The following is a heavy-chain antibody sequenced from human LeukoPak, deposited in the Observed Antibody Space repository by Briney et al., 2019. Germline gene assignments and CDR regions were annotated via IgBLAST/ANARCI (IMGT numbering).Heavy chain of an antibody. CDR1: GFLFSEFG. Sequence: PGGSLRLSCSASGFLFSEFGLHWVRRAPGKGLEWVTFIRYDGTTKYYADSVKGRFTITRDNSKNTVYLQMNSLNSEDAAMYYCAKDLFCTGSSCYSGRLQHWGQGTSVTVSS. D-gene: IGHD3-22*01. CDR3: AKDLFCTGSSCYSGRLQH. J-gene: IGHJ1*01. V-gene: IGHV3-30*02. CDR2: IRYDGTTK.